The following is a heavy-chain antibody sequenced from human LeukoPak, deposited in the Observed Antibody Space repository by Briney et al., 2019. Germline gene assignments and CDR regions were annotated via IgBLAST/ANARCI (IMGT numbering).Heavy chain of an antibody. CDR3: ARDPYSSRGGWFDP. V-gene: IGHV3-21*01. D-gene: IGHD6-13*01. J-gene: IGHJ5*02. CDR1: GFTFSSYS. CDR2: ISSSSSYV. Sequence: GGSLRLSCAASGFTFSSYSMNWVRQAPGKGLEWVSSISSSSSYVYYADSVKGRFAIYRDNAKNSLYLQMNSLRAEDTAVYYCARDPYSSRGGWFDPWGQGTPVTVSS.